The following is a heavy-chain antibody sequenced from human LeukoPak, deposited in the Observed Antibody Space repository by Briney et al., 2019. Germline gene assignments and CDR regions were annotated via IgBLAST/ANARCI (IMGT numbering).Heavy chain of an antibody. J-gene: IGHJ4*02. CDR1: GFTFSSYS. CDR3: ARRKKSSSWLVFDY. D-gene: IGHD6-13*01. CDR2: ISSSSSYI. Sequence: PGGSLRLSCAASGFTFSSYSMNWVRQAPGKGLEWVSSISSSSSYIYYADTVKGRFTISRDNAKNSLYLQMNSLRAEDTAVYYCARRKKSSSWLVFDYWGQGTLVTVSS. V-gene: IGHV3-21*01.